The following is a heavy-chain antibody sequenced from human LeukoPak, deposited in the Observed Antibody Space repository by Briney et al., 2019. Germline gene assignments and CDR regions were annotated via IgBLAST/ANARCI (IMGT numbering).Heavy chain of an antibody. CDR1: GGSFSGYY. D-gene: IGHD6-13*01. J-gene: IGHJ5*02. Sequence: SETLSLTCAVYGGSFSGYYWGWIRQPPGKGLEWIGSIYHSGSTYYNPSLKSRVTISVDTSKNQFSLKLSSVTAADTAVYYCARVIAAAGTYGGWFDPWGQGTLVTVSS. V-gene: IGHV4-38-2*01. CDR3: ARVIAAAGTYGGWFDP. CDR2: IYHSGST.